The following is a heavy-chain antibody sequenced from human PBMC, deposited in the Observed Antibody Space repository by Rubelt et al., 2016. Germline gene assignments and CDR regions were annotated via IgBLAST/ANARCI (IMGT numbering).Heavy chain of an antibody. CDR2: IYYSGNT. D-gene: IGHD5-12*01. V-gene: IGHV4-39*01. CDR1: GGSISSSSYY. J-gene: IGHJ4*02. Sequence: QLQLQESGPGLVKPSETLSLTCTVSGGSISSSSYYWGWIRQPPGKGLEWIGSIYYSGNTYYNPSLKSRVTISVDTSKNQFSLKLSSVTAADTAVYYCARLSLRNGGYDYFDYWGQGTLVTVSS. CDR3: ARLSLRNGGYDYFDY.